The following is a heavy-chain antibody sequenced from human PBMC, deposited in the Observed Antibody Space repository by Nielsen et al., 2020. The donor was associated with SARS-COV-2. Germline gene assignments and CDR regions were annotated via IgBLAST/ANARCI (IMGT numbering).Heavy chain of an antibody. D-gene: IGHD4-17*01. CDR2: INDSGDDT. Sequence: GGSLRLSCAVSGFTLSSYAMNWVRQAPGKGLEWLSGINDSGDDTYYAESVEGRLFISRDNSKNTVYLQLNILRAEDTAVYYCAKGGVDYGDPRHGWFDSWGQGTLVTVSS. V-gene: IGHV3-23*01. CDR1: GFTLSSYA. J-gene: IGHJ5*01. CDR3: AKGGVDYGDPRHGWFDS.